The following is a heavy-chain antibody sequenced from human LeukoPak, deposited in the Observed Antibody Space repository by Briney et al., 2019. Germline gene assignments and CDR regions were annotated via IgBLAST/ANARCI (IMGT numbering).Heavy chain of an antibody. D-gene: IGHD4/OR15-4a*01. CDR2: IRYDGTNT. CDR1: GFTLSRYW. J-gene: IGHJ4*02. CDR3: ARRAGAYSHPYDY. V-gene: IGHV3-30*02. Sequence: PGGSLRLSCAASGFTLSRYWMTWVRQAPGKGLEWVTFIRYDGTNTYADSVKGRFTISRDNSKNTLYLQMNSLRAEDTAVYYCARRAGAYSHPYDYWGQGTLVTVSS.